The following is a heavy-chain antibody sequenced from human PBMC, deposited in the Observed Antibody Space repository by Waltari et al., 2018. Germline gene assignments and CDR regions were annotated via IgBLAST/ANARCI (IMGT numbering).Heavy chain of an antibody. V-gene: IGHV3-21*01. CDR1: GFTFSSYS. CDR3: ARVLIHDYGDYPGY. D-gene: IGHD4-17*01. CDR2: ISSSSSYI. J-gene: IGHJ4*02. Sequence: EVQLVESGGGLVKPGGSLRLSCAASGFTFSSYSMNWVRQAPGKGLEWFSSISSSSSYIYYADSVKGRFTISRDNAKNSLYLQMNSLRAEDTAVYYCARVLIHDYGDYPGYWGQGTLVTVSS.